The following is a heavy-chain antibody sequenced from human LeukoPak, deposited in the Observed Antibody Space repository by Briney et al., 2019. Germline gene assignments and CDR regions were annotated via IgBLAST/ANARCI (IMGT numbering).Heavy chain of an antibody. D-gene: IGHD6-6*01. J-gene: IGHJ3*02. CDR3: ARGFRAARLRGEAFDI. CDR2: IIPISGTA. CDR1: GGTFSSYA. V-gene: IGHV1-69*05. Sequence: GASVKVSCKASGGTFSSYAISWVRQAPGQGLEWMGGIIPISGTANYAQKFQGRVTITTDESTSTAYMELSSLRSEDTAVYYCARGFRAARLRGEAFDIWGQGQWSPSLQ.